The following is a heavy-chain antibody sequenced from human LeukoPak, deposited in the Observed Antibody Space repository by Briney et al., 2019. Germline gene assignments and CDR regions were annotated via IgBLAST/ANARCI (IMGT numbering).Heavy chain of an antibody. Sequence: TPSETLSLTCAVYVGSFSGYYWSWIRQPPGKGLEWIGEINHSGSTNYNPSLKSRVTISVDTSKNQFSLKLSSVTAADTAVYYCARAPTRPYGGNSGQKKYFDYWGQGTLVTVSS. CDR3: ARAPTRPYGGNSGQKKYFDY. V-gene: IGHV4-34*01. J-gene: IGHJ4*02. CDR1: VGSFSGYY. CDR2: INHSGST. D-gene: IGHD4-23*01.